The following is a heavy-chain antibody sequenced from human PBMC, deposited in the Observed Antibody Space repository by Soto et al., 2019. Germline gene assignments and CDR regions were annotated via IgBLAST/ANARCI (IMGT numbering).Heavy chain of an antibody. Sequence: EVQLVESGGGLVKPGGSLRLSCAASGFSFSNYIMNWVRQAPGKGLGWVSSITTTSTYKYYADSVKGRFTISRDNAKNSLYLQMNSLRAEDTAVYYCATEPAADDYWGQGTLVTVSS. CDR3: ATEPAADDY. CDR1: GFSFSNYI. CDR2: ITTTSTYK. J-gene: IGHJ4*02. D-gene: IGHD1-26*01. V-gene: IGHV3-21*06.